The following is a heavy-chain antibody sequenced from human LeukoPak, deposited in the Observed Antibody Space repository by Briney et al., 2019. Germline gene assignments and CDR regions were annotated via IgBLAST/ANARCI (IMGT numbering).Heavy chain of an antibody. D-gene: IGHD6-13*01. J-gene: IGHJ6*02. Sequence: PSETLSLTCTVSGGSISSYYWSWIRQPPGKGLEWIGYIYYSGSTNYNPSLKSRVTISVDTSKNQFSLKLSSVTAADTAVYYCARDGGTIATAGTPWYYGMDVWGQGTTVTVS. V-gene: IGHV4-59*01. CDR3: ARDGGTIATAGTPWYYGMDV. CDR2: IYYSGST. CDR1: GGSISSYY.